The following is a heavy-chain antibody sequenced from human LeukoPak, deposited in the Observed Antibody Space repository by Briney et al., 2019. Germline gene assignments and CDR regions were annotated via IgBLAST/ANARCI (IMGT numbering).Heavy chain of an antibody. CDR3: AKDLGGIAVAGTFY. Sequence: PGGSLRLSCAASGFTFSSYAMSWVRQAPGKGLEWVSAISGSGGSTYYADSVKGRFSISRDNSKNTLYLQMNSLRAEDTAVYYCAKDLGGIAVAGTFYWGQGTLVTVSS. CDR1: GFTFSSYA. CDR2: ISGSGGST. D-gene: IGHD6-19*01. J-gene: IGHJ4*02. V-gene: IGHV3-23*01.